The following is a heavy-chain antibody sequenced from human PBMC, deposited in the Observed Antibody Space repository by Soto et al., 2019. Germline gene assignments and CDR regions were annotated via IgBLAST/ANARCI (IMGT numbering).Heavy chain of an antibody. J-gene: IGHJ4*02. D-gene: IGHD3-3*01. CDR1: GFTFSGYS. Sequence: GGSLRLSCAASGFTFSGYSMNWVRQAPGKGLEWVSSISSSSSYIYYADSMKGRITISRDNAKNSLYLQMNSLRAEDTAVYYCAREVMFWSGYYHYYFDYWGQGTLVTVSS. V-gene: IGHV3-21*01. CDR3: AREVMFWSGYYHYYFDY. CDR2: ISSSSSYI.